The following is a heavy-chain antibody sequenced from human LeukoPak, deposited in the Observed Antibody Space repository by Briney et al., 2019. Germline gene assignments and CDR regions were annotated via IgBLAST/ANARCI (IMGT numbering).Heavy chain of an antibody. Sequence: SETLSLTCADYGGSFSGYYWSWIRQPPGKGLEWIGEINHSGSTNYNPSLKSRVTISVDTSKNQFSLKLSSVTAADTAVYYCARGVTAYDYVWGSYRSYNWFDPWGQGTLVTVSS. V-gene: IGHV4-34*01. CDR2: INHSGST. CDR1: GGSFSGYY. D-gene: IGHD3-16*02. CDR3: ARGVTAYDYVWGSYRSYNWFDP. J-gene: IGHJ5*02.